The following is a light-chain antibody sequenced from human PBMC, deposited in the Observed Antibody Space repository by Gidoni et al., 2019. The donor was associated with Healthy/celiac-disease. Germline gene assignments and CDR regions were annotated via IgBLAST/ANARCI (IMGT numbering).Light chain of an antibody. CDR3: QSADSSGLVV. Sequence: SYELTQPPSVSVSPGQTARITCSGDALPKQYAYWYQQKPGQAPVLVIYKDSERPSGIPERFSGSSSGTTVTLTISGVQAEDEADYYWQSADSSGLVVFGGGTKLTVL. CDR2: KDS. J-gene: IGLJ2*01. V-gene: IGLV3-25*03. CDR1: ALPKQY.